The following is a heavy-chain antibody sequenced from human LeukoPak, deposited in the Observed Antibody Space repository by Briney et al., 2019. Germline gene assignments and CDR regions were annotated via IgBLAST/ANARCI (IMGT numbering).Heavy chain of an antibody. Sequence: GRSLRLSCAASGFIFSSNVMHWVRQAPGKGLEWVAQISHDGNDKYYADSVKSRFTISRDNSKNTLFLQLDSLRAEDTSVYFCAKVGIGYYYPFDYWGQVTLVTVSS. J-gene: IGHJ4*02. CDR2: ISHDGNDK. CDR3: AKVGIGYYYPFDY. CDR1: GFIFSSNV. D-gene: IGHD3-22*01. V-gene: IGHV3-30*18.